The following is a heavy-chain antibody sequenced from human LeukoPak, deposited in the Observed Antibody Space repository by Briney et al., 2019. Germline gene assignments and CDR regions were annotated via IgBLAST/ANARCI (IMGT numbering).Heavy chain of an antibody. Sequence: SETLSLTCTVSGYSISSGYYWGWIRQPPGKGLEWIGSIYHSGSTYYNPSLKSRVTISVDTSKNQFSLKLSSVTAADTAVYYCARGRGIAAAGRWFDPWGQGTLVTVSS. J-gene: IGHJ5*02. CDR2: IYHSGST. CDR3: ARGRGIAAAGRWFDP. D-gene: IGHD6-13*01. V-gene: IGHV4-38-2*02. CDR1: GYSISSGYY.